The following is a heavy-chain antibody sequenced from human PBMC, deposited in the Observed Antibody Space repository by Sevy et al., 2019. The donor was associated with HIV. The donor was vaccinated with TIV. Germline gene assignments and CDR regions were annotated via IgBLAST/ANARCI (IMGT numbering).Heavy chain of an antibody. J-gene: IGHJ6*03. V-gene: IGHV1-69*13. D-gene: IGHD6-13*01. Sequence: ASVKVSCKASGGTFSSYAISWVRQAPGQGLEWMGRIIPIFGTANYAQKFQGRVTITADESTSTAYMELSSLRSEDTAGYYCAGDLAPASGWYGGGYYYYYMDVWGKGTTVTVSS. CDR3: AGDLAPASGWYGGGYYYYYMDV. CDR2: IIPIFGTA. CDR1: GGTFSSYA.